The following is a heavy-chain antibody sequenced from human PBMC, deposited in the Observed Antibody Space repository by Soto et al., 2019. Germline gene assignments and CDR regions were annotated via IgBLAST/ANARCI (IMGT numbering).Heavy chain of an antibody. CDR3: ARGMVALFDP. CDR1: GASISSGGYS. D-gene: IGHD5-12*01. CDR2: IYHSGST. V-gene: IGHV4-30-2*01. Sequence: LSLTCAVSGASISSGGYSWSWIRQPPGKGLEWIGYIYHSGSTYYNPSLKSRVTISVDMSKNQFSLKLTSVTAADTAVYYCARGMVALFDPWGQGTLVTVS. J-gene: IGHJ5*02.